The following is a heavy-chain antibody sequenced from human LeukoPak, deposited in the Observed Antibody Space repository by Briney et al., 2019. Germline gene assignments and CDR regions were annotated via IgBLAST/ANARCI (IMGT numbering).Heavy chain of an antibody. V-gene: IGHV3-30-3*01. CDR1: GFIFSGYA. CDR3: AREFNDFWSGSQLEY. J-gene: IGHJ4*02. CDR2: ISYDGGKT. D-gene: IGHD3-3*01. Sequence: GRSLRLSCAASGFIFSGYAMHWVRQAPGKGLEWVAVISYDGGKTYYADSVKGRFTISRDNSKSTLYLQMNSLRSEDTAVYYCAREFNDFWSGSQLEYWGQGTLVTVSS.